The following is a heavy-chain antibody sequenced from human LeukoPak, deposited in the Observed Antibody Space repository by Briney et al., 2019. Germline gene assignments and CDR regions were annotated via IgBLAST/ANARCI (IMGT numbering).Heavy chain of an antibody. CDR2: IRYDGSNK. CDR3: AKGGFYGDYFDY. V-gene: IGHV3-30*02. Sequence: AGGSLRLSGAASGFTFSSYGMHWVRQAPGKGLEWVAFIRYDGSNKYYADSVKGRFTISRDNSKNTLYLQMNSLRAEDTAVYYCAKGGFYGDYFDYWGQGTLVTVSS. CDR1: GFTFSSYG. D-gene: IGHD4-17*01. J-gene: IGHJ4*02.